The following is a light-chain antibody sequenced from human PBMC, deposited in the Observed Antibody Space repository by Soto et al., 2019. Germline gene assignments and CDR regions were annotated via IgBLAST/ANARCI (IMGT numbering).Light chain of an antibody. Sequence: QSALTQPPSASGSPGQSVTISCSGTGSDVGGYNFVSWYQQHPGKAPKLIIYEVSKRPSGVPDRFSGSKSGNTASLTVSGLQAEDEADYYCSSYAGSNVVFGGGTKLTVL. V-gene: IGLV2-8*01. CDR3: SSYAGSNVV. CDR1: GSDVGGYNF. J-gene: IGLJ2*01. CDR2: EVS.